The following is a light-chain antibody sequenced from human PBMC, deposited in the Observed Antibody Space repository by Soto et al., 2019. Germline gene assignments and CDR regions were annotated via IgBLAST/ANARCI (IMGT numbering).Light chain of an antibody. CDR2: DAS. CDR1: QSVSIY. Sequence: EVVLTQSPATLSLSPGDRATLSCRASQSVSIYLAWYQQKPGQAPRLLIYDASNRATGIPAKFSGSGSGTDFTLTISSLQPDDFATYYCQQYNSYPITFGQGTRLEIK. V-gene: IGKV3-11*01. J-gene: IGKJ5*01. CDR3: QQYNSYPIT.